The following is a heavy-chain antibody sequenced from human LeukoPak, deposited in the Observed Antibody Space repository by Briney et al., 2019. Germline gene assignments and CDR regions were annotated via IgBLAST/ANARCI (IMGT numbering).Heavy chain of an antibody. CDR2: IYHSGST. Sequence: SETLSLTCTVSGGSISSGGYYWSWIRQPPGKGLEWIGYIYHSGSTYYNPSLKSRVTISVDTSKNQFSLKLSSVTAADTAVYYCARVSYYDYVWGSFPYWYFDLWGRGTLVTVSS. V-gene: IGHV4-30-2*01. CDR1: GGSISSGGYY. CDR3: ARVSYYDYVWGSFPYWYFDL. D-gene: IGHD3-16*01. J-gene: IGHJ2*01.